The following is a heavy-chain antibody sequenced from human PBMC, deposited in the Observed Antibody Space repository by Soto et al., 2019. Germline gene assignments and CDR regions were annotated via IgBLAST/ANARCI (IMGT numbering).Heavy chain of an antibody. CDR1: GFTFSSYA. D-gene: IGHD2-2*01. Sequence: GGSLRLSCAASGFTFSSYAMSWVRQAPGKGLEWVSAISGSGGSTYYADSVKGRFTISRDNSKNTLYLQMNSLRAEDTAVYYCAKDCSSTSCKGPNWFDPWGHGTLVTVSS. CDR2: ISGSGGST. J-gene: IGHJ5*02. V-gene: IGHV3-23*01. CDR3: AKDCSSTSCKGPNWFDP.